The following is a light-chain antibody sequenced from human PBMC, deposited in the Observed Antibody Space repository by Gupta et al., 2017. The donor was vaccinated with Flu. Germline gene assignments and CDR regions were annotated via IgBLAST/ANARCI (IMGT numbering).Light chain of an antibody. Sequence: PSPLFSFVGNRFTHTCRARQSISNLVAWYQQKPGKAPKLLIYKASSLESWVPSRFSGSGAGTEFTLTISIPQPDDFATYFFQPYDSYFITFGQGTRLEIK. CDR1: QSISNL. CDR3: QPYDSYFIT. J-gene: IGKJ5*01. CDR2: KAS. V-gene: IGKV1-5*03.